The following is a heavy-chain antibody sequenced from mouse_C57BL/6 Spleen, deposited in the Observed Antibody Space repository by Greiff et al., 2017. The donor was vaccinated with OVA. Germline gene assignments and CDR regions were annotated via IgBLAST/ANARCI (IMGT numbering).Heavy chain of an antibody. J-gene: IGHJ3*01. CDR3: ARGGNDVAY. CDR2: ISSGGSYT. Sequence: EVKLVESGGDLVKPGGSLKLSCAASGFTFSSYGMSWVRQTPDKRLEWVATISSGGSYTYYPDSVKGRFTISRDNAKNTLYLQMSSLKSEDTAMYYCARGGNDVAYWGQGTLVTVSA. V-gene: IGHV5-6*01. CDR1: GFTFSSYG. D-gene: IGHD2-2*01.